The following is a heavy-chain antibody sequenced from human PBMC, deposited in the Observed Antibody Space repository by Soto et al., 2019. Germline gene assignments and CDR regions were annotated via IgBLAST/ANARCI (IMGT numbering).Heavy chain of an antibody. D-gene: IGHD2-15*01. CDR1: GDSISSGGYY. Sequence: SETLSLTCTVSGDSISSGGYYWSWIRQHPGKGLEWIGYIYYSGSTYYNPSLKSRVTISVDTSKNQFSLKLSSVTAADTAVYYCARAVYIVVVVAARSAYRGQGTLVTVSS. J-gene: IGHJ4*02. CDR3: ARAVYIVVVVAARSAY. CDR2: IYYSGST. V-gene: IGHV4-31*03.